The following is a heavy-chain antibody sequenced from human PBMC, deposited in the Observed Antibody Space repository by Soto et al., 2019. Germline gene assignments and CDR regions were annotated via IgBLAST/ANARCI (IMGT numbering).Heavy chain of an antibody. Sequence: QVQLVGSGGGVVQPGRSLRLSCAASGFTFSSYAMRWVRQAPGKGLEWVAVISYDGSNKYYADSVKGRFTISRDNSKNTLYLQMNSLRAEDTAVYYCARGSVGYSLDVWGQGTTVTVSS. V-gene: IGHV3-30-3*01. J-gene: IGHJ6*02. CDR2: ISYDGSNK. CDR3: ARGSVGYSLDV. CDR1: GFTFSSYA. D-gene: IGHD5-18*01.